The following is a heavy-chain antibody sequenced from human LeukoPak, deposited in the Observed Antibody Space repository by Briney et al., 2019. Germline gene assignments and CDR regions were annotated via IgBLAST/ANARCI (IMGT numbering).Heavy chain of an antibody. J-gene: IGHJ4*02. CDR3: ARGYSYGYEADY. CDR1: GYTFTSYD. Sequence: ASVRVSCKASGYTFTSYDINWVRQATGQGLEWMGWMNPNSSNTGYAQKFQGRVTITRNTSISTAYMELSSLRSEDTAVYYCARGYSYGYEADYWGQRTLVTVSS. V-gene: IGHV1-8*03. CDR2: MNPNSSNT. D-gene: IGHD5-18*01.